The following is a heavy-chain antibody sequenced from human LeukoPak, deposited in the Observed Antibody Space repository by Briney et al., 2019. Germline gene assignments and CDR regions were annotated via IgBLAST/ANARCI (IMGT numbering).Heavy chain of an antibody. Sequence: GGSLRLSCAASGFTFSSYGMHWVRQAPGKGLEWVAVIPYDGSNKYYADSVKGRFTISRDNSKNTLYLQMNSLRAEDTAVYYCAKLAVGATTLVDYWGQGTLVTVSS. V-gene: IGHV3-30*18. CDR1: GFTFSSYG. J-gene: IGHJ4*02. D-gene: IGHD1-26*01. CDR3: AKLAVGATTLVDY. CDR2: IPYDGSNK.